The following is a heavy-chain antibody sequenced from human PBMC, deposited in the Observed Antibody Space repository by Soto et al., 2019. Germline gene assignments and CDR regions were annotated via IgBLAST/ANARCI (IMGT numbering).Heavy chain of an antibody. Sequence: EVQLVESGGGLVKPGGSLRLSCAASGFTFSSYSMNWVRQAPGKGLEWVSSISSSSSYIYYADSVKGRFTISRDNAKNSLYQQMNSLRAEDTAVYYCARHGSESYYNGIDYWGQGTLVTVSS. CDR2: ISSSSSYI. J-gene: IGHJ4*02. D-gene: IGHD3-10*01. CDR1: GFTFSSYS. V-gene: IGHV3-21*01. CDR3: ARHGSESYYNGIDY.